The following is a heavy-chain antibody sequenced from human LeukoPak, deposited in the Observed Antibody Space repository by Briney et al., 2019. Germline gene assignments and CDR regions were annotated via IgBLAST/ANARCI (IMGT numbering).Heavy chain of an antibody. CDR2: ISGYNGET. CDR1: GYTFTNYG. D-gene: IGHD2-15*01. CDR3: ARDLGYCSGGSCYEITFDY. V-gene: IGHV1-18*01. J-gene: IGHJ4*02. Sequence: ASVKVSCKTSGYTFTNYGISWVRQAPGQGLEWMGWISGYNGETKYAQNFQDRVSVTTDTSSSTAYMELSSLRSEDTAVYYCARDLGYCSGGSCYEITFDYWGQGTLVTVSS.